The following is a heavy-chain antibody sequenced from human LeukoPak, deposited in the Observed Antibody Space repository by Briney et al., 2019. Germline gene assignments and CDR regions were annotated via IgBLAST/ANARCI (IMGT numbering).Heavy chain of an antibody. Sequence: SVKVSXKASGGTFSSYAISWVRQAPGQGLEWMGRIIPIFGTANYAQKFQGRVTITTDESTSTAYMELSSLRSEDTAVYYCARDLPDRDGYNSNWFDPWGQGTLVTVSS. D-gene: IGHD5-24*01. V-gene: IGHV1-69*05. J-gene: IGHJ5*02. CDR1: GGTFSSYA. CDR2: IIPIFGTA. CDR3: ARDLPDRDGYNSNWFDP.